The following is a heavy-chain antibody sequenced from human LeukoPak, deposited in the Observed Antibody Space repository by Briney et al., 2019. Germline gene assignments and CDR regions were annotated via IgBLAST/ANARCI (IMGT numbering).Heavy chain of an antibody. CDR3: AKDEIAAAGSFDY. Sequence: GGSLRLSCAASGFTFSSHGMHWVRQAPGKGLEWVAVIWYDGSNKYYADSVKGRFTISRDNSKNTLYLQMNSLRAEDTAVYYCAKDEIAAAGSFDYWGQGTLVTVSS. D-gene: IGHD6-13*01. CDR2: IWYDGSNK. V-gene: IGHV3-30*02. J-gene: IGHJ4*02. CDR1: GFTFSSHG.